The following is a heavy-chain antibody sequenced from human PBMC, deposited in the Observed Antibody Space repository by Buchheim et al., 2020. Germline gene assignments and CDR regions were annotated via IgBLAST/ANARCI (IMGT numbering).Heavy chain of an antibody. CDR1: GYTFTSYD. J-gene: IGHJ6*02. Sequence: QVQLVRSGAEVKKPGASVKVSCKASGYTFTSYDINWVRQATGQGLEWMGWMNPNSGNTGYAQKFQGRVTMTRNTSISTAYMELSSLRSEDTAVYYCARGGRSYFDWLLSYYYYGMDVWGQGTT. V-gene: IGHV1-8*01. D-gene: IGHD3-9*01. CDR2: MNPNSGNT. CDR3: ARGGRSYFDWLLSYYYYGMDV.